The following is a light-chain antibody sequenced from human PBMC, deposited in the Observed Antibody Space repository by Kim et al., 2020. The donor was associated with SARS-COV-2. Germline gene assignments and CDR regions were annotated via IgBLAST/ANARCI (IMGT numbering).Light chain of an antibody. CDR2: DTS. V-gene: IGKV3-20*01. CDR1: QGVSDSH. CDR3: QQYGASSLT. Sequence: SPGERAALACMTSQGVSDSHLAGYQQKPGQAPRLLICDTSSKATCITDRFSGCGSRSDFTLTIGRLEPEGFGVYYCQQYGASSLTFGGGTKVDI. J-gene: IGKJ4*01.